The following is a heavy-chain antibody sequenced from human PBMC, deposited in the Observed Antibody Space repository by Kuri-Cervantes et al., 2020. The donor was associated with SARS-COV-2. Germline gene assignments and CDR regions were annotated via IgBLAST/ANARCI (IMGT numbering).Heavy chain of an antibody. V-gene: IGHV1-69*06. CDR2: IIPIFGTA. CDR3: ATGGPNEDQYDPFGYYYYYMDV. D-gene: IGHD1-1*01. J-gene: IGHJ6*03. Sequence: SVKVSCKASGGTFSSYAISWVRQAPGQGLEWMGGIIPIFGTANYAQKFQGRVTMTEDTSTDTAYMELSSLRSEDTAVYYCATGGPNEDQYDPFGYYYYYMDVWGKGTTVTVSS. CDR1: GGTFSSYA.